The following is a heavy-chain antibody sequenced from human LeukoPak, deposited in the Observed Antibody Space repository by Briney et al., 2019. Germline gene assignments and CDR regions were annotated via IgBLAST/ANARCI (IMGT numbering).Heavy chain of an antibody. CDR3: ARHSTDIWFGELHWFDP. D-gene: IGHD3-10*01. V-gene: IGHV4-59*05. Sequence: QSSETLSLTCTVSGGSISSYYWSWIRQPPGKGLEWIGSISYSGSTYYNPSLKSRVIISVDTSKNQFSLKLSSVTAADTAVYYCARHSTDIWFGELHWFDPWGQGILVTVSS. J-gene: IGHJ5*02. CDR2: ISYSGST. CDR1: GGSISSYY.